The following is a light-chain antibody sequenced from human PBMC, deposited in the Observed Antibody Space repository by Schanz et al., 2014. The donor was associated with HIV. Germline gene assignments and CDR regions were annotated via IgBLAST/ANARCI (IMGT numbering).Light chain of an antibody. CDR1: SSDVGGYNY. Sequence: QSALTQPASVSGSPGQSITISCTGTSSDVGGYNYVSWYQQHPGKAPKLMIYDVSNRPSGISPRFSASKSDNTASLTISGLQVEDEGDYYCCSCTNTNTWVFGGGTKLTVL. CDR2: DVS. J-gene: IGLJ3*02. CDR3: CSCTNTNTWV. V-gene: IGLV2-14*03.